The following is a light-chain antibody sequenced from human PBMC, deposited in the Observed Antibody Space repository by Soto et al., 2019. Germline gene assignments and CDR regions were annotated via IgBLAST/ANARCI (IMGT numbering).Light chain of an antibody. CDR3: QQRVT. CDR2: ATS. CDR1: QSISSS. J-gene: IGKJ3*01. Sequence: INMTHTPSSLSASVGDRDTITCRASQSISSSLSWYQQKPGKAPKLLIYATSSLQSDVPSRFRGSGSGTDFTLTISSLQPEDFATYYCQQRVTFGPGTKVDIK. V-gene: IGKV1-39*01.